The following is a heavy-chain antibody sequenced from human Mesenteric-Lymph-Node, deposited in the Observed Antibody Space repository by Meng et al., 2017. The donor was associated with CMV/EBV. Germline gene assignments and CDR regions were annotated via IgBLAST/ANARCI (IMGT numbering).Heavy chain of an antibody. Sequence: GESLKISCAASGFTFSSYSMSWVRQAPGKGLEWVANINPDGGEKYYVDSVKGRFTIYRDNAKNSLYLQMNTLRAEDTAVYYCARGAFYYASGIYYPDSWGQGTLVTVSS. J-gene: IGHJ4*02. V-gene: IGHV3-7*01. CDR2: INPDGGEK. D-gene: IGHD3-10*01. CDR3: ARGAFYYASGIYYPDS. CDR1: GFTFSSYS.